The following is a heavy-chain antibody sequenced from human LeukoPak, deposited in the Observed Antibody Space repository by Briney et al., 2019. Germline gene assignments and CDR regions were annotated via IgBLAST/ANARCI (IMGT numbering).Heavy chain of an antibody. CDR3: ARGQSGSNYFSYCYCYYMDF. D-gene: IGHD4-11*01. J-gene: IGHJ6*03. Sequence: ASAKVSCMASGGTFSSYTISWVRQAPGQGLEWMGRIIPILGIANYAQKFQGRVTITADKSKSTDYMELSSLRSVDTAVYYCARGQSGSNYFSYCYCYYMDFWGKGTTVTVSS. CDR2: IIPILGIA. CDR1: GGTFSSYT. V-gene: IGHV1-69*02.